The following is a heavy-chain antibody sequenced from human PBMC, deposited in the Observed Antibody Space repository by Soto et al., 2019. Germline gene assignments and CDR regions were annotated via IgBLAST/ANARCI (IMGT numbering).Heavy chain of an antibody. CDR2: IYQSGST. CDR3: ARGLNTAMDPWHFDY. Sequence: KAXETRSLTCTVAGYSMSSFTYWTWVRQPPGKGLEWIGEIYQSGSTNYNPSLKSRVTISADKSNNQFSLRLSSVTAADTAVYYCARGLNTAMDPWHFDYWGQGTLVTVSS. CDR1: GYSMSSFTY. J-gene: IGHJ4*02. D-gene: IGHD2-21*02. V-gene: IGHV4-4*02.